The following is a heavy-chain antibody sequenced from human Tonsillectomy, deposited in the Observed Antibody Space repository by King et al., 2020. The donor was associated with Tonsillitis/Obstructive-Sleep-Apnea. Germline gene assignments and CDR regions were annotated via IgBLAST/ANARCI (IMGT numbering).Heavy chain of an antibody. CDR3: ARLEYESCGYSVGSYFDS. Sequence: QLVQSGAEVKKPGESLKISCKGSGYSFTNYWIGWVRQMPGKGLEWMGIIYPGDSDTRYSPSFQGQVTISADNSFNTAHLQWSSLKASDTAMYYCARLEYESCGYSVGSYFDSWGQGTLVTVSS. CDR2: IYPGDSDT. V-gene: IGHV5-51*03. D-gene: IGHD3-22*01. CDR1: GYSFTNYW. J-gene: IGHJ4*02.